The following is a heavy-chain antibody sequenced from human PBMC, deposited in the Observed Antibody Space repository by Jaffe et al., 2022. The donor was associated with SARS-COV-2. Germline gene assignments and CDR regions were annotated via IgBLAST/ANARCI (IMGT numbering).Heavy chain of an antibody. Sequence: QVQLQESGPGLVKPSQTLSLTCTVSGGSISSGGYYWSWIRQHPGKGLEWIGYIYYSGSTYYNPSLKSRVTISVDTSKNQFSLKLSSVTAADTAVYYCARRLGFDYGDPGAAFDIWGQGTMVTVSS. J-gene: IGHJ3*02. CDR2: IYYSGST. D-gene: IGHD4-17*01. CDR3: ARRLGFDYGDPGAAFDI. V-gene: IGHV4-31*03. CDR1: GGSISSGGYY.